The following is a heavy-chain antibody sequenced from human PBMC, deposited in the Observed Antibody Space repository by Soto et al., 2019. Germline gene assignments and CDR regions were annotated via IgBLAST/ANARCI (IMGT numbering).Heavy chain of an antibody. D-gene: IGHD6-19*01. CDR1: GFTFSRYT. CDR2: ISGGGGTM. V-gene: IGHV3-48*04. Sequence: EVQLVESGGGLVQPGGSLRLSCAASGFTFSRYTMNWVRQAPGKGLEWLSYISGGGGTMFYADSVKGQVTISRDNAKNSRYLQMGSLRAVGTAVYSCARDKSGWDSIDYWGQGTLVTVSS. J-gene: IGHJ4*02. CDR3: ARDKSGWDSIDY.